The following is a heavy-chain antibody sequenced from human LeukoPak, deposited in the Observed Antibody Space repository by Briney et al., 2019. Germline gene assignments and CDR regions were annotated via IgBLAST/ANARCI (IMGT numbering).Heavy chain of an antibody. Sequence: QPGGSLRLSCAASGFTFSSYEMNWVRQAPGKGLEWVSYISSSGSTMYYADSVKGRFTISRDNAKNSLYLQMNSLRAEDTAVYYCARDLRTLYISSSSWFDPWGQGALVTVSS. CDR1: GFTFSSYE. CDR3: ARDLRTLYISSSSWFDP. J-gene: IGHJ5*02. D-gene: IGHD6-6*01. CDR2: ISSSGSTM. V-gene: IGHV3-48*03.